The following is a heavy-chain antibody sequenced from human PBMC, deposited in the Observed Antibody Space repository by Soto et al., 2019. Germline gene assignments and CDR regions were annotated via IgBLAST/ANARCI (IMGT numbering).Heavy chain of an antibody. CDR1: GFTFSSYW. V-gene: IGHV3-7*01. CDR3: ARGRGYCSSTSCYDPLVYYMDV. D-gene: IGHD2-2*01. CDR2: IKQDGSEK. Sequence: GGSLRLSCAASGFTFSSYWMSWVRQAPGKGLEWVANIKQDGSEKYYVDSVKGRFTISRDNAKNSLYLQMNSLRAEDTAVDYCARGRGYCSSTSCYDPLVYYMDVWGKGTTVTVSS. J-gene: IGHJ6*03.